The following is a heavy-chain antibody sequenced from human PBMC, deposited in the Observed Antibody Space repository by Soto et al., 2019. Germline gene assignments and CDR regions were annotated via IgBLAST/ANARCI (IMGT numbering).Heavy chain of an antibody. Sequence: GGSLRLSCAASGFTFSSYGMHWVRQSPGKGLEWVAVIWYDGSNKYYADSVKGRFTISRDNSKNTLYLQMNSLRAEDTAVYYCARGKNDILTGPQGGLQHWGQGTLVTGSS. CDR2: IWYDGSNK. D-gene: IGHD3-9*01. J-gene: IGHJ1*01. V-gene: IGHV3-33*01. CDR3: ARGKNDILTGPQGGLQH. CDR1: GFTFSSYG.